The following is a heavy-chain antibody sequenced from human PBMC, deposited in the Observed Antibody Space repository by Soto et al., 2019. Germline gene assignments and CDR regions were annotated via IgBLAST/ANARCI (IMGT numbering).Heavy chain of an antibody. CDR1: GYTFTSYG. V-gene: IGHV1-18*04. CDR2: ISAYNGNT. CDR3: ARAPILERDAFDI. Sequence: ASVKVSCKAYGYTFTSYGISWVRQAPGQGLEWMGWISAYNGNTNYAQKLQGRVTMTTDTSTSTAYMELWSLRSDDTAVYYCARAPILERDAFDIWGQGTMVTVS. J-gene: IGHJ3*02.